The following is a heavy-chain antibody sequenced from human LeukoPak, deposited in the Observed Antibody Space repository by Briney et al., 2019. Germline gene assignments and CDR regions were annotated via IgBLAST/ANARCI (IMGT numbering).Heavy chain of an antibody. V-gene: IGHV3-48*02. D-gene: IGHD3-22*01. CDR1: GFTFSSYS. CDR2: ISSSSSTI. J-gene: IGHJ4*02. Sequence: PGGSLRLSCAASGFTFSSYSMNWVRQAPGKGLEWVSYISSSSSTIYYADSVKGRFTISRDNAKNSLYLQMNSLRDEDTAVYYCARGKYCYDSSGSNRPDYWGQGTLVTVSS. CDR3: ARGKYCYDSSGSNRPDY.